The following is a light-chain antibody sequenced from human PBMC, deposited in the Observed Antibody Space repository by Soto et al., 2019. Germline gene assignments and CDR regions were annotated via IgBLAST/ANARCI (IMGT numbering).Light chain of an antibody. J-gene: IGKJ3*01. CDR1: QTIGDY. CDR2: SSS. Sequence: DIQMTQSPSSLSASVGDRVTITCRAIQTIGDYLSWYQQTPGRAPRLLLYSSSSLQRGVPSRFSGSGSGTDFTLTISSLQPEDFATYYCQQTYSIPETFGPGTEV. CDR3: QQTYSIPET. V-gene: IGKV1-39*01.